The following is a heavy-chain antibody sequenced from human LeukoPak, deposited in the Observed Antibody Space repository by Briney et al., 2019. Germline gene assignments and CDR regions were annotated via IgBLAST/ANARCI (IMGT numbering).Heavy chain of an antibody. D-gene: IGHD3-10*01. CDR3: ARGRGKRITMVRGAIHKLYGMDV. CDR1: GGSFSGYY. J-gene: IGHJ6*02. V-gene: IGHV4-34*01. Sequence: SETLSLTCAVYGGSFSGYYWSWIRQSPGKGLEWIGEINHSGSTNYNPSLKSRVTISVDTSKNQFSLKLSSVTAADTAVYYCARGRGKRITMVRGAIHKLYGMDVWGQGTTVTVSS. CDR2: INHSGST.